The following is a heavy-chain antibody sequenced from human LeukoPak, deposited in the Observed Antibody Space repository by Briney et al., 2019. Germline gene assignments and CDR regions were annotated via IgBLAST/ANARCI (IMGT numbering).Heavy chain of an antibody. CDR2: INHSGST. D-gene: IGHD2-15*01. Sequence: SETLSLTCAVYGGSFSGYYWSWIRQPPGKGLEWIGEINHSGSTNYNPSLKSRVTISVDTFKNQFSLKLSSVTAADTAVYYCARGPYCSGGSCFYFDYWGQGTLVTVSS. J-gene: IGHJ4*02. CDR3: ARGPYCSGGSCFYFDY. CDR1: GGSFSGYY. V-gene: IGHV4-34*01.